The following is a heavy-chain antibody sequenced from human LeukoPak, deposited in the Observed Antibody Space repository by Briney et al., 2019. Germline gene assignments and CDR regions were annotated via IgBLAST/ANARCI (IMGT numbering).Heavy chain of an antibody. CDR1: GGSIRSASYN. CDR2: IHYTGST. V-gene: IGHV4-39*07. Sequence: PSETLSLTCTVSGGSIRSASYNWGWIRQPPGRGLEWIGSIHYTGSTYYNPSLKSRVTISIDTSKNQFSLRLSSVTAADTAVYYCAKIGGSFYFYYYMDVWGKGTTVTVSS. CDR3: AKIGGSFYFYYYMDV. J-gene: IGHJ6*03. D-gene: IGHD1-26*01.